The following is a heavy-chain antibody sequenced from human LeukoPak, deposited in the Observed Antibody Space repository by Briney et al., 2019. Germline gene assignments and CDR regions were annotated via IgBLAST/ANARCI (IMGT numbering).Heavy chain of an antibody. V-gene: IGHV3-7*01. J-gene: IGHJ4*02. D-gene: IGHD1-14*01. Sequence: GGSLRLSCAASQFTLSNYWMSWVRQPPGKGLERVAHTSQDGTSNYYVDSVRGRFTISRDNAKNSLYLQMDSLRAEDTAVYYCATTVPCYPDDYFDNWGQGTLVTVSS. CDR2: TSQDGTSN. CDR3: ATTVPCYPDDYFDN. CDR1: QFTLSNYW.